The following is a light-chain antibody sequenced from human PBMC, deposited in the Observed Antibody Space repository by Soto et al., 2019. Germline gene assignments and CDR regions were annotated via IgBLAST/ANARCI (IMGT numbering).Light chain of an antibody. CDR3: HQYGSSPQT. CDR1: QTVTSGY. Sequence: EIVLTQSPGPLSLSPGESASPSCNSSQTVTSGYLAWYQQKPGQAPRLLIYAVSSRAAGIPDRFSGSESGTDCTLTISRLEPEDFAVYYCHQYGSSPQTFGQGTKVDI. V-gene: IGKV3-20*01. CDR2: AVS. J-gene: IGKJ1*01.